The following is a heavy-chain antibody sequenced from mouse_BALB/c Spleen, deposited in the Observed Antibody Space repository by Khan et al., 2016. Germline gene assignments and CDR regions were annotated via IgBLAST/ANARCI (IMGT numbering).Heavy chain of an antibody. J-gene: IGHJ3*01. Sequence: QVQLQQSGAELARPGASVKLSCKASGYTFTSYWMQWVKQRPGQGLQWIGTIYPGDGDTRYTQKFKGKATLTADKSSSTAYMQLSSLASEYSAVYYCARGGYGNYVFAYWGQGTLVTVSA. CDR3: ARGGYGNYVFAY. CDR2: IYPGDGDT. D-gene: IGHD2-1*01. V-gene: IGHV1-87*01. CDR1: GYTFTSYW.